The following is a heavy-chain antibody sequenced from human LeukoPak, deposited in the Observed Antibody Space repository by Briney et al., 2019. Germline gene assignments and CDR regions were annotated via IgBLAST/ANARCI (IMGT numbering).Heavy chain of an antibody. CDR3: ARVGAGHFDY. J-gene: IGHJ4*02. V-gene: IGHV4-59*01. D-gene: IGHD1-26*01. CDR2: IYYSGST. Sequence: SETLSLTCTVSGGSIRSYYWSWIRQPPGKGLEWIGYIYYSGSTNYNPSLKSRVTISVDTSKNQFSLKLSSVTAADTAVYYCARVGAGHFDYWGQGTLVTVSS. CDR1: GGSIRSYY.